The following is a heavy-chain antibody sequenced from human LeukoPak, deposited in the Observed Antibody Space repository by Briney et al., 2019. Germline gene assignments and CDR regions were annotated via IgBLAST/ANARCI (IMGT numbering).Heavy chain of an antibody. Sequence: SETLSLTCAVYGGSFSGYYWSWIRQPPGKGLAWIGEINHSGSTNYNPSLKSRVTISVDTSKNQFSLKLSSVTAADTAVYYCARDGVGATTFSYWGQGTLVTVSS. V-gene: IGHV4-34*01. CDR1: GGSFSGYY. CDR3: ARDGVGATTFSY. J-gene: IGHJ4*02. D-gene: IGHD1-26*01. CDR2: INHSGST.